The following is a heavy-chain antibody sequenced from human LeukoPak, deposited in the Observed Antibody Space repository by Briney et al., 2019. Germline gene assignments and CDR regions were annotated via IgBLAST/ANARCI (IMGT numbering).Heavy chain of an antibody. CDR2: IYYSGTT. CDR1: GGSISSSSYY. CDR3: ARQPKSCAPGIFITGKACWFDP. J-gene: IGHJ5*02. D-gene: IGHD3-10*01. Sequence: SETLSLTCTVSGGSISSSSYYWGWIRQPPGKGLEWIGSIYYSGTTYPNPSLKSRVTISVDTSKNQFSLKLSSVTAADTAVYYCARQPKSCAPGIFITGKACWFDPWGQGTLATVSP. V-gene: IGHV4-39*01.